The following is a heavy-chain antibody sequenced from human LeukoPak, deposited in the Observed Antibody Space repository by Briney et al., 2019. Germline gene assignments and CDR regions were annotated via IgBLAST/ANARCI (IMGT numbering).Heavy chain of an antibody. CDR3: ASSIAAAAPADY. J-gene: IGHJ4*02. Sequence: ASVKVSCKASGYTFTGYYMHWVRQAPGQGLEWMGWSNPNSGGTNYAQKFQGRVTMTRDTSISTAYMELSRLRSEDTAVYYCASSIAAAAPADYWGQGTLVTVSS. V-gene: IGHV1-2*02. CDR2: SNPNSGGT. D-gene: IGHD6-13*01. CDR1: GYTFTGYY.